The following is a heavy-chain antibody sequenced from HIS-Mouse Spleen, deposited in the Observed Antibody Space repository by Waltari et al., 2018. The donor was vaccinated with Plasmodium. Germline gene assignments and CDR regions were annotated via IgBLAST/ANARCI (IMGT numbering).Heavy chain of an antibody. J-gene: IGHJ6*02. V-gene: IGHV2-70*15. CDR2: IGWDDDK. Sequence: QVTLRESAPALVQPTQTLTLTCTFPGFSLSTSGMCESWIRQPPGKALEWLARIGWDDDKYYSTSLKTRLTISKDTSKNQVVLTKTNMDPVDTATYYCARTTYSSSSAKYYYYGMDVWGQGTTVTVSS. D-gene: IGHD6-6*01. CDR3: ARTTYSSSSAKYYYYGMDV. CDR1: GFSLSTSGMC.